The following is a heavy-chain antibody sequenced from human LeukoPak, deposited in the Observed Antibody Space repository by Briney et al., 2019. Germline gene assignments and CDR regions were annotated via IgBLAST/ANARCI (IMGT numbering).Heavy chain of an antibody. V-gene: IGHV3-33*08. D-gene: IGHD2-2*01. Sequence: PGGSLRLSCAASGFTFSSYWMHWVRQPPGKGLEWMAVISNDGMRKFHADSVKGRFTISRDNAKNSLYLQMNSLRDEDTAVYYCARLALGVVPAASTDYWGQGTLVTVSS. CDR1: GFTFSSYW. CDR3: ARLALGVVPAASTDY. J-gene: IGHJ4*02. CDR2: ISNDGMRK.